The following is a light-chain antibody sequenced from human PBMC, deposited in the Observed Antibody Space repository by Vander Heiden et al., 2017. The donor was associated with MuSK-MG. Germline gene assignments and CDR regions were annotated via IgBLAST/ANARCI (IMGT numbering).Light chain of an antibody. J-gene: IGLJ2*01. CDR3: ADRADRLNGWV. Sequence: SCSGSNSNIGNNAVNWYQQLPGKAPKLLIYYDDLLPSGVSDRFACSKSGTSDSLAITGLQSEKEAEDDCADRADRLNGWVFGGGTKLTVL. CDR1: NSNIGNNA. V-gene: IGLV1-36*01. CDR2: YDD.